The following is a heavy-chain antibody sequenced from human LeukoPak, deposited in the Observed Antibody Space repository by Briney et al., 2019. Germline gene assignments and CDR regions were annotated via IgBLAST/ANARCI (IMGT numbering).Heavy chain of an antibody. CDR2: INHSGST. CDR3: ARRRRILVGANAGGYFDY. CDR1: GGSLSCYY. V-gene: IGHV4-34*01. J-gene: IGHJ4*02. D-gene: IGHD1-26*01. Sequence: SETLSLTCAVYGGSLSCYYWSWIRQPPGKGLEWIGEINHSGSTNYNPSLKSRVTISVDTSKNQFSLKLSSVTAADTAVYYCARRRRILVGANAGGYFDYWGQGTLVAVSS.